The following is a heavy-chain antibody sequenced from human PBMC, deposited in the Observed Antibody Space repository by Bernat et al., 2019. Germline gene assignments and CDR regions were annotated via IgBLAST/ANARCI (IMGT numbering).Heavy chain of an antibody. CDR1: GFTFSNAW. Sequence: EVQLVESGGGLEKSGGSLRLSCAASGFTFSNAWMNWVRPAPGKGLEWVGRIKRKSDGGTTDYAAPVTGRFTISRDDSKNTLYLQMNSLKTEDTDVYYCTTLSTTKFSDGNRGVDYWGQGALVTVSS. J-gene: IGHJ4*02. V-gene: IGHV3-15*07. CDR3: TTLSTTKFSDGNRGVDY. D-gene: IGHD7-27*01. CDR2: IKRKSDGGTT.